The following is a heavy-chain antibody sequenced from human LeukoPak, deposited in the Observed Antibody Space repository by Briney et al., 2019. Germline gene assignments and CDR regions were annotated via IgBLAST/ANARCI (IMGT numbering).Heavy chain of an antibody. Sequence: SETLSLTCAVYGGSFRGYYWTWIPQAPGKGLEWIGEIKPSGRISYNQSLKSRLTISVDASTNQFSLNRRSLTAADTAVYYCARGRHEVSMIVVVMTAVSYYLDVWGKGTTVTVS. CDR1: GGSFRGYY. CDR2: IKPSGRI. V-gene: IGHV4-34*01. D-gene: IGHD3-22*01. J-gene: IGHJ6*03. CDR3: ARGRHEVSMIVVVMTAVSYYLDV.